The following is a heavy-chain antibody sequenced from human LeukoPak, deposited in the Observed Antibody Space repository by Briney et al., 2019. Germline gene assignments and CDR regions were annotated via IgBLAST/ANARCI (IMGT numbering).Heavy chain of an antibody. J-gene: IGHJ6*03. CDR1: GGSISSYY. Sequence: SETLSLTCTVSGGSISSYYWRWIRQPAGKGLEWIGRIYTSGSTNYNPSLKSRVTMSVDTSKNQFSLKLSSVTAADTAVYYCARDAEYSSSWYKGNYYYMDVWGKGTTVTVSS. CDR3: ARDAEYSSSWYKGNYYYMDV. D-gene: IGHD6-13*01. V-gene: IGHV4-4*07. CDR2: IYTSGST.